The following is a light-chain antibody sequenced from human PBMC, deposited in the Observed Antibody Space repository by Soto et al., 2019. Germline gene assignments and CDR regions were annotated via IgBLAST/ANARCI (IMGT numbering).Light chain of an antibody. CDR2: DAS. J-gene: IGKJ4*01. Sequence: EIVLTQSPATLSLSPGERATLSCRASQSVSNYLGWYQQKPGQAPRLLIYDASNRATGIPARFSGSGSGTDFTLTISSLEPEDFAVYYCQHRSNCLTFGGGTKVEIK. CDR3: QHRSNCLT. CDR1: QSVSNY. V-gene: IGKV3-11*01.